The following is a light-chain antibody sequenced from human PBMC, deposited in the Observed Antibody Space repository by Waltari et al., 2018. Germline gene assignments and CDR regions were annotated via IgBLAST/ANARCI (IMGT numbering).Light chain of an antibody. CDR1: ILRTYY. V-gene: IGLV3-19*01. CDR2: GKN. J-gene: IGLJ2*01. CDR3: SSRELSGHVV. Sequence: SSDLIQDPAVSVALGQTVRITCQGDILRTYYGNWCRQKPGQPPELVIYGKNNRPSGIPDRFSASSSGNTASLFITGAQAEDEADYYCSSRELSGHVVFGGGTRLTVL.